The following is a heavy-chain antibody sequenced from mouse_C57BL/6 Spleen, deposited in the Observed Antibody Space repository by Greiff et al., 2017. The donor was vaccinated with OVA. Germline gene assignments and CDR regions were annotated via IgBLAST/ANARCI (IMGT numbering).Heavy chain of an antibody. CDR3: ARRRLGRSYFDD. CDR2: INPNNGGT. V-gene: IGHV1-26*01. D-gene: IGHD4-1*01. Sequence: EVQLQQSGPELVKPGASVKISCKASGYTFTDYYMNWVKQSHGKSLEWIGDINPNNGGTSYNQKFKGKATLTVDKSSSTAYMELRSLTSEDSAVYYCARRRLGRSYFDDWGQGTTLTVSS. CDR1: GYTFTDYY. J-gene: IGHJ2*01.